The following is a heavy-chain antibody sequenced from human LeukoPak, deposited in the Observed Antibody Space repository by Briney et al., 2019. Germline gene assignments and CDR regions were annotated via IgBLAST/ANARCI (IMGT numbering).Heavy chain of an antibody. CDR2: IYYSGST. Sequence: SETLSLTCSVSGGSISSSSYYWGWIRQPPGKGLEWIGSIYYSGSTYYNPSLKSRVTISVDTSKNQFSLKLSSVTAADTGVYYCARGTYYYDSSGCLFDYWGQGTLVTVSS. J-gene: IGHJ4*02. V-gene: IGHV4-39*01. CDR3: ARGTYYYDSSGCLFDY. D-gene: IGHD3-22*01. CDR1: GGSISSSSYY.